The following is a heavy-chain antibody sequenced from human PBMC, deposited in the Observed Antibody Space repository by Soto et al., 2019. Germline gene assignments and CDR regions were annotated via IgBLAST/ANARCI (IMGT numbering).Heavy chain of an antibody. CDR1: GFTFSSYA. V-gene: IGHV3-23*01. D-gene: IGHD2-2*02. CDR2: ISGSGGST. Sequence: GGSLRLSCAASGFTFSSYAMSWVRQAPGKGLEWVSAISGSGGSTYYADSVKGRFTISRDNSKNTLYLQMNSLRAEDTAVYYCAKALFPYCSSTSCYIYYYYGMDVWGQGTTVTVSS. CDR3: AKALFPYCSSTSCYIYYYYGMDV. J-gene: IGHJ6*02.